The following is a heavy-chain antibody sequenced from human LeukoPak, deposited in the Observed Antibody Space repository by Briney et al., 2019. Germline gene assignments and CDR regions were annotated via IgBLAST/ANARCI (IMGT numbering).Heavy chain of an antibody. CDR2: INQSGST. J-gene: IGHJ6*03. Sequence: SETLSLTCAVNGGSLSGYHWSWIRQPPGKGLEWIGEINQSGSTNYKPSLKSRVTISVDTSKNQFYLKLSSVTAADTAVYYCASVIRGVIRNYHYYYMDVWGKGTTVIVSS. CDR1: GGSLSGYH. CDR3: ASVIRGVIRNYHYYYMDV. V-gene: IGHV4-34*01. D-gene: IGHD3-10*01.